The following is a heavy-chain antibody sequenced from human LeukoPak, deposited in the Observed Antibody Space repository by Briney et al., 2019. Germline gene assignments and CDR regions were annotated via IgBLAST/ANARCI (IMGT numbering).Heavy chain of an antibody. CDR1: GFTFSSYW. J-gene: IGHJ4*02. CDR2: IKSDGSST. D-gene: IGHD6-13*01. V-gene: IGHV3-74*01. CDR3: ARDRSYSSDY. Sequence: GGSLRLSCSASGFTFSSYWMHWVRQAPGKGLVWVSLIKSDGSSTSYADSVKGRFTISRDNAKNTLYLQMNSLRAEDTAVYYCARDRSYSSDYWGQGTLVTVSS.